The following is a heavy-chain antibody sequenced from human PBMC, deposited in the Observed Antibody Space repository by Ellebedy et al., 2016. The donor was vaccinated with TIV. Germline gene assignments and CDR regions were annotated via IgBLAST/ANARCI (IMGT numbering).Heavy chain of an antibody. V-gene: IGHV4-39*01. D-gene: IGHD5-18*01. CDR1: GGSISGFY. J-gene: IGHJ4*02. CDR2: IYYSGST. Sequence: SETLSLTCTVSGGSISGFYWAWIRQPPGKGLEWIGSIYYSGSTYYNPSLKSRVTISVDTSKTQFSLRLSSVTAADTAVYYCARRLGYLYSWVDYWGQGTLVTVSS. CDR3: ARRLGYLYSWVDY.